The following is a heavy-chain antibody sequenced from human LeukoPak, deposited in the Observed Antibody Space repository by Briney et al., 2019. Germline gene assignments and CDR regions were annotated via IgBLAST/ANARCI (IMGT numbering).Heavy chain of an antibody. D-gene: IGHD3-22*01. V-gene: IGHV3-23*01. J-gene: IGHJ4*02. CDR2: ISGSGGST. CDR3: AKESTYYHDSSGIVDY. CDR1: GFTFSSYA. Sequence: GGSLRLSCAASGFTFSSYAMSWVRQAPGKGLEWVSAISGSGGSTYYADSVKGRFTISRDNSKNTLYLQMNSLRAEDTAVYYCAKESTYYHDSSGIVDYWGQGTLVTVSS.